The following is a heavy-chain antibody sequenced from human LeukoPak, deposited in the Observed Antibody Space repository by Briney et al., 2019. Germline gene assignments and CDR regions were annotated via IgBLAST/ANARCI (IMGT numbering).Heavy chain of an antibody. J-gene: IGHJ4*02. V-gene: IGHV5-51*01. D-gene: IGHD5-12*01. CDR2: IYPGDSGH. CDR3: ARHYSGSDSFFDS. Sequence: GEALKISWKGSGCLFSNYWIGWGRQMPGKGLECMGTIYPGDSGHIYSPSFQGQVTISADKSISTAYLQWSSLKTSDTAIYYCARHYSGSDSFFDSWGQGTLVIVSS. CDR1: GCLFSNYW.